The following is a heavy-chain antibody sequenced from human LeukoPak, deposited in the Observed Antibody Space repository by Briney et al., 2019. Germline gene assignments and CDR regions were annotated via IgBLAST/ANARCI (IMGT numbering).Heavy chain of an antibody. CDR2: ISSSSSTI. V-gene: IGHV3-48*04. CDR3: ASQSSRHDY. CDR1: GFTFSSYW. J-gene: IGHJ4*02. Sequence: PGGSLRLSCAASGFTFSSYWMHWVRQAPGKGLEWVSYISSSSSTIYYADSVKGRFTISRDNAKNSLYLQMNSLRAEDTAVYYCASQSSRHDYWGQGTLVTVSS. D-gene: IGHD6-13*01.